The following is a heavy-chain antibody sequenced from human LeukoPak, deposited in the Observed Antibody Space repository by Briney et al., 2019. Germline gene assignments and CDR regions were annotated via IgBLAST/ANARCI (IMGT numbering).Heavy chain of an antibody. CDR1: GGSISSYY. CDR2: IYPSGST. J-gene: IGHJ2*01. Sequence: SETLSLTCTVSGGSISSYYWTWIRQPAGKGLEWIGRIYPSGSTYYNPSLKSRVTISVDTSKNQFSLKLSSVTAADTAVYYCARHLIRVAVAGRNWYFDLWGRGTLVTVSS. CDR3: ARHLIRVAVAGRNWYFDL. V-gene: IGHV4-4*07. D-gene: IGHD6-19*01.